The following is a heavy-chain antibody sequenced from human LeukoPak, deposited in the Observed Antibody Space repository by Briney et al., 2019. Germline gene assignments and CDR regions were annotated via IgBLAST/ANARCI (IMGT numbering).Heavy chain of an antibody. CDR1: GGSISRYY. J-gene: IGHJ5*02. CDR2: IHYSGST. D-gene: IGHD3-22*01. CDR3: ARDRRAGQSGYWFDP. Sequence: SETLSLTCTVSGGSISRYYWSWIRQPPGKGLEWLGYIHYSGSTYYNPSLKSRVTISVDTSKNQFSLKVTSVTAADTAVYYCARDRRAGQSGYWFDPWGQGTLVTVSS. V-gene: IGHV4-59*01.